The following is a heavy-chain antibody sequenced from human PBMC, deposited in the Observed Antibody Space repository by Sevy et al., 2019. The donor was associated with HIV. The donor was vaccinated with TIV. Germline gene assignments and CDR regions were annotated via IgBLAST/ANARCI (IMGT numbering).Heavy chain of an antibody. CDR2: IKPDGSDK. D-gene: IGHD1-26*01. Sequence: GGSLRLSCAASGFSFSAYWMNWVRQAPGKGLEWVANIKPDGSDKHYVDSAEGRFTNSRDNAKNSLYLQMNSLRVEDTARYYCAQETFGRFDSWGQGTLVTVSS. V-gene: IGHV3-7*01. CDR1: GFSFSAYW. J-gene: IGHJ4*02. CDR3: AQETFGRFDS.